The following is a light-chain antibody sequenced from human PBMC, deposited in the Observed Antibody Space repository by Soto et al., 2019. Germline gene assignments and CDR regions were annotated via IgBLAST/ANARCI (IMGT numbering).Light chain of an antibody. CDR3: QHYNSYSEA. Sequence: DIQMTRSPSTLSASVGDRVTITCRASQSISSWLAWYQQKPGKAPKLLIYDASSLESGVPSRFSGSGSGTEFTLTISSLQPDDFATYYCQHYNSYSEAFGQGTKVELK. CDR2: DAS. CDR1: QSISSW. J-gene: IGKJ1*01. V-gene: IGKV1-5*01.